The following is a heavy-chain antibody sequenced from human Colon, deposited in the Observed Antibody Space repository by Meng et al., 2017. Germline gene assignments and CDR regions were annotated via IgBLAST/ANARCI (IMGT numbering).Heavy chain of an antibody. D-gene: IGHD3-22*01. CDR3: QKSYDSSGYDAFDI. V-gene: IGHV3-48*03. Sequence: GGSLRLSCAASGFTFSSYEMNWVRQAPGKGLEWVSYISSSGSTIYYADSVKGRFTISRDNAKNSLYLQMNSLRAEDTAVYYCQKSYDSSGYDAFDIWGQGTKVTVSS. CDR1: GFTFSSYE. J-gene: IGHJ3*02. CDR2: ISSSGSTI.